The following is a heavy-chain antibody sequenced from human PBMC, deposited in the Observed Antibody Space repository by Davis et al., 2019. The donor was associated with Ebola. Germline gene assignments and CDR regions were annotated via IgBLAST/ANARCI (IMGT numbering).Heavy chain of an antibody. J-gene: IGHJ4*02. D-gene: IGHD3-10*01. CDR1: GYRFSNYG. CDR2: ISVYNGDT. CDR3: ARDRGGSYYFDY. V-gene: IGHV1-18*01. Sequence: ASVKVSCKASGYRFSNYGISWVRQAPGQGLEWMGWISVYNGDTNYAQNFQGRVIMTTDTSTSTAYMELRSLRSDDTAVYYCARDRGGSYYFDYWGQGTPVTVSS.